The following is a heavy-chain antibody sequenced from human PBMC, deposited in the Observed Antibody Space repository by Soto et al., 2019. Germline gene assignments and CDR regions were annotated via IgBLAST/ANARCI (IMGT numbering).Heavy chain of an antibody. Sequence: WQTLSLTCAVSGGSISGGGFSWSWIRQPPGKGLEWIGYILHTGGTQYNPSLKSRVSMSVDKSKNQFSLHLTSVTAADTAVYYCARLQFGEGFDYWGQGALVTVSS. D-gene: IGHD3-10*01. J-gene: IGHJ4*02. CDR3: ARLQFGEGFDY. V-gene: IGHV4-30-2*01. CDR1: GGSISGGGFS. CDR2: ILHTGGT.